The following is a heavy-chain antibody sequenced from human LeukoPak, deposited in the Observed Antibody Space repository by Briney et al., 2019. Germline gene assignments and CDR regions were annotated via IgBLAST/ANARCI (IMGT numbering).Heavy chain of an antibody. J-gene: IGHJ4*02. CDR1: GYTFTSYY. V-gene: IGHV1-46*01. Sequence: ASVTVSCKASGYTFTSYYMHWVRQAPGQGLEWMGIINPSGGSTSYAQKFQGRVTMTRDTSTSTVYMELSSLRSEDTAVYYCARDLGGYSYRSLGYFDYWGQGTLVTVSS. CDR2: INPSGGST. CDR3: ARDLGGYSYRSLGYFDY. D-gene: IGHD5-18*01.